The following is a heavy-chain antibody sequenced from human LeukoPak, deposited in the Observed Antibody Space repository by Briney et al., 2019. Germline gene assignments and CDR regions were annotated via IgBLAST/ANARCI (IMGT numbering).Heavy chain of an antibody. Sequence: GGSLRLSCAASGFTFSRYSMNWVRQAPGKGLEWVSSISSRSSDKHYAESVKGRFTLSRDNAKNSLYLQMNSLRAEDTAVYYCARGLRSYNAFDIWGQGTMVTVSS. D-gene: IGHD4-23*01. CDR1: GFTFSRYS. V-gene: IGHV3-21*01. CDR3: ARGLRSYNAFDI. J-gene: IGHJ3*02. CDR2: ISSRSSDK.